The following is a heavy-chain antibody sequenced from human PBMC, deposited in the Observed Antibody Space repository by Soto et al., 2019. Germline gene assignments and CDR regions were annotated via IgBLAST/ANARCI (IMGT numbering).Heavy chain of an antibody. CDR1: GYTFTIYG. CDR2: ISGYNGNT. Sequence: QVQLVQSGAEVKKPGASVKVSCKASGYTFTIYGISWVRQAPGQGLEWMGRISGYNGNTDYAQNLQDRVTLTTDASTSSVYMELRSLRSDDTAVYYCARVDYYDSSCYYGYWGQGTLITVSS. V-gene: IGHV1-18*04. D-gene: IGHD3-22*01. CDR3: ARVDYYDSSCYYGY. J-gene: IGHJ4*02.